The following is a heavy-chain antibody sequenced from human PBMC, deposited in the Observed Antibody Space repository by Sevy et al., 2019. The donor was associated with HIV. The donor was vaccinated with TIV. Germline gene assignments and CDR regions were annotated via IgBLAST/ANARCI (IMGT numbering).Heavy chain of an antibody. Sequence: GGSLRLSCAASGFTFSSYAMSWVRQAPGKGLEWVSAISGSGGSTYYADSVKGRFTISRDNSKNTLYLQMNCLRAEDTAVYYCAKGSSGTYYDFWSGSYYFDYWGQGTLVTVSS. J-gene: IGHJ4*02. CDR1: GFTFSSYA. CDR3: AKGSSGTYYDFWSGSYYFDY. CDR2: ISGSGGST. D-gene: IGHD3-3*01. V-gene: IGHV3-23*01.